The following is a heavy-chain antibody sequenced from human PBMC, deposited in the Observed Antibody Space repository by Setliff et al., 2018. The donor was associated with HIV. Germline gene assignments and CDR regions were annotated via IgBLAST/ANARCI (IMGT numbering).Heavy chain of an antibody. CDR1: GGSFSGYY. D-gene: IGHD1-26*01. CDR3: ARGVGSYYD. V-gene: IGHV4-34*01. CDR2: INHSGST. J-gene: IGHJ4*02. Sequence: SETLSLTCAVYGGSFSGYYWSWIRQPPGKGLEWIGEINHSGSTNYNPSLKSRVTISLDTSKNQFSLKLSSVTAADTAVYYCARGVGSYYDWGQGTLVTVSS.